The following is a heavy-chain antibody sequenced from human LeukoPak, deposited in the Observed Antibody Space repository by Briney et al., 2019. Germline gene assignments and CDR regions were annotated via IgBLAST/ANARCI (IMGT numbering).Heavy chain of an antibody. V-gene: IGHV4-59*08. CDR2: IYYSGRT. CDR3: ACVVSLYGPFDY. CDR1: GGSISTYY. D-gene: IGHD4-17*01. Sequence: NPSETLSLTCTVSGGSISTYYWSWIRQPPGKGLEWIGYIYYSGRTTYNPSLKSRLTISVDTSKNQFSLTLNSVTAADTAVYYCACVVSLYGPFDYWGQGTLVTVSS. J-gene: IGHJ4*02.